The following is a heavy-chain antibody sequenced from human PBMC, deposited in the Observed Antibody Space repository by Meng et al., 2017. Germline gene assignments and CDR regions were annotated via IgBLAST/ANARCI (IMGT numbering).Heavy chain of an antibody. D-gene: IGHD5-18*01. Sequence: SETLSLTCTVSGGSISSYYWSWIRQPPGKGLEWIGYIYYSGSTNYNPSLKSRVTISVDTSKNQFSLKLSSVTAADTAVYYCARVMVNYYYYYGMDVWGQGTTVTVSS. CDR2: IYYSGST. J-gene: IGHJ6*02. V-gene: IGHV4-59*01. CDR3: ARVMVNYYYYYGMDV. CDR1: GGSISSYY.